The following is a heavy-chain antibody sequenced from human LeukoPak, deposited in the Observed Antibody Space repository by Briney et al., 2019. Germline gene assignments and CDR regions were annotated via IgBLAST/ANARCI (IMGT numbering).Heavy chain of an antibody. CDR1: GYTLTELS. Sequence: ASVKVSCKVSGYTLTELSMDWVRQAPGKGLEWMGGFHPENGETIYAQKFKGRVTMTEDTSTDTAYMELSSLRSEDTAVYYCATGEFCNNSSCYPAFGFWGQGSLVTVSS. D-gene: IGHD2-2*01. J-gene: IGHJ4*02. V-gene: IGHV1-24*01. CDR2: FHPENGET. CDR3: ATGEFCNNSSCYPAFGF.